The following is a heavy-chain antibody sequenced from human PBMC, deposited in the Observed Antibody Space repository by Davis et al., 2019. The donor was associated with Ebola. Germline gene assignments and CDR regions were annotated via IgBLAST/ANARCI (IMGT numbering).Heavy chain of an antibody. CDR1: GYTFTSYG. V-gene: IGHV1-8*02. CDR2: MNPNSGNT. CDR3: ARGIWFGELLNYYYGMDV. D-gene: IGHD3-10*01. Sequence: ASVKVSCKASGYTFTSYGISWVRQAPGQGLEWMGWMNPNSGNTGYAQKFQGRVTMTRNTSISTAYMELSSLRSEDTAVYYCARGIWFGELLNYYYGMDVWGKGTTVTVSS. J-gene: IGHJ6*04.